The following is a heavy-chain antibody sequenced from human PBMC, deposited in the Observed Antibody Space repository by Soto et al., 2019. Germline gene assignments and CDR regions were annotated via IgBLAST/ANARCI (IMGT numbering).Heavy chain of an antibody. CDR1: GGSFSGYY. CDR3: ARWKVPLSRRGWFDP. D-gene: IGHD1-1*01. V-gene: IGHV4-34*01. Sequence: QVQLQQWGAGLLKPSETLSLTCAVYGGSFSGYYWSWIRQPPGKGLEWIGEINHSGSTNYNPSLKSRVTISVDTSKNQFSLKLSSVTAADTGVYYCARWKVPLSRRGWFDPWGQGTLVTVSS. CDR2: INHSGST. J-gene: IGHJ5*02.